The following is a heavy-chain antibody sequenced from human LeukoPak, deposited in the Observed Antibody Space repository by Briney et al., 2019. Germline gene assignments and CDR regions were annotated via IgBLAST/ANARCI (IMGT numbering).Heavy chain of an antibody. CDR3: ARGKRTFRN. CDR2: ISPSSSST. Sequence: GGSLSLSGAAAGPTFSDYYMSWVRQGPGKELEWVSYISPSSSSTYYAGSVKGRFTISRDNAKRSLYLQMDSLRAEDTAVYYCARGKRTFRNWGQGALVTVSS. V-gene: IGHV3-11*01. J-gene: IGHJ4*02. D-gene: IGHD1-1*01. CDR1: GPTFSDYY.